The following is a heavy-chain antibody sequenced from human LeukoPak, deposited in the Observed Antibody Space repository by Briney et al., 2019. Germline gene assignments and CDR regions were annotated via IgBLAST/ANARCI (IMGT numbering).Heavy chain of an antibody. V-gene: IGHV3-23*01. J-gene: IGHJ4*02. CDR2: ISGSGGST. Sequence: GGSLRLSCAASGFTFSSYAMSWARQAPGKGLECVSAISGSGGSTYYADSVKGRFTISSDNSKNTLYLQMNSLRAEDTAVYYCAKDRRYSYGRTVDYWGQGTLVTVSS. CDR3: AKDRRYSYGRTVDY. CDR1: GFTFSSYA. D-gene: IGHD5-18*01.